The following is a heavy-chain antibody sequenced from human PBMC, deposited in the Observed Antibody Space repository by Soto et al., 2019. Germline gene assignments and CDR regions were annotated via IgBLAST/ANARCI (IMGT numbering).Heavy chain of an antibody. CDR2: IVPIYRTA. V-gene: IGHV1-69*13. CDR1: GGTFSSYR. J-gene: IGHJ4*02. CDR3: ARDSGAKLSSS. Sequence: ASVKVSCKASGGTFSSYRFNWVRQARGQGLEWLGGIVPIYRTADYAQKFQGRVTITADESTRTVYMELSSLKSQDTALYYCARDSGAKLSSSWGQGTLVTVSS. D-gene: IGHD6-13*01.